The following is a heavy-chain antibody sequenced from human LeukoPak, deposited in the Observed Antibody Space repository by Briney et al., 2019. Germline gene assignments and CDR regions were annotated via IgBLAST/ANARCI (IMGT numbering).Heavy chain of an antibody. Sequence: SETLSLTCTVSGGSISSYYWSWIRQPPGKGLEWIGYIYYSGSTNYNPSLKSRVTISVDTSKNRFSLKLSSVTAADTAVYYCARDAAAGTLGAFDIWGQGTMVTVSS. J-gene: IGHJ3*02. CDR2: IYYSGST. CDR3: ARDAAAGTLGAFDI. CDR1: GGSISSYY. V-gene: IGHV4-59*01. D-gene: IGHD6-13*01.